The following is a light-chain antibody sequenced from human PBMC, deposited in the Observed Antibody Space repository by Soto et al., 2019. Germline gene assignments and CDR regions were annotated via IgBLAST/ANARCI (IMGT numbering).Light chain of an antibody. CDR2: DAS. CDR3: QHYGSSPFT. V-gene: IGKV3-20*01. CDR1: PSVSSSY. J-gene: IGKJ3*01. Sequence: EIVLTQSPGTLSLSPGERATLSCRASPSVSSSYLAWYQQKPGQAPRLLIYDASSRATGIPDRFSGSGSGTDFTLTISRLEPEDFAVYYCQHYGSSPFTFGPGTKVDIK.